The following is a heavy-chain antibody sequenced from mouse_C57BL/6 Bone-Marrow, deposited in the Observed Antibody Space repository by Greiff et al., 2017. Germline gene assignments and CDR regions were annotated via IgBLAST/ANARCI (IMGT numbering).Heavy chain of an antibody. J-gene: IGHJ3*01. D-gene: IGHD2-12*01. CDR2: IDPENGDT. Sequence: VQLQQSGAELVRPGASVKLSCTASGFNIKDDYMHWVKQRPEQGLEWTGWIDPENGDTEYASKFQGKATITADTSSNTAYLQLSSLTSEDTAVYYCTTCLPTRVAWFAYWGQGTLVTVSA. V-gene: IGHV14-4*01. CDR3: TTCLPTRVAWFAY. CDR1: GFNIKDDY.